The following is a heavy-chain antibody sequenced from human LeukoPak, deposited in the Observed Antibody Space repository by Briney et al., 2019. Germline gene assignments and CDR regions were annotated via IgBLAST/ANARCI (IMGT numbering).Heavy chain of an antibody. D-gene: IGHD3-3*01. J-gene: IGHJ4*02. Sequence: PGGSLRLSCAASGFTFSGSAMHWVRQASGKGLEWVGRIRSKANSYATAYAASVKGRFTISRDDSKNTAYLQMNSLKTEDTAVYYCTTKGLEWSLRFDYWSQGTLVTVSS. V-gene: IGHV3-73*01. CDR2: IRSKANSYAT. CDR3: TTKGLEWSLRFDY. CDR1: GFTFSGSA.